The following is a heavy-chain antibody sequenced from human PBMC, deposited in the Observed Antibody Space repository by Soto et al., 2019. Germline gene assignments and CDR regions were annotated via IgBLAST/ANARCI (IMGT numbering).Heavy chain of an antibody. CDR1: GGSFSGYY. V-gene: IGHV4-34*01. CDR3: ARLPYDILTGYSNFDY. Sequence: PSETLSLTCAVYGGSFSGYYWSWIRQPPGKGLEWIGEINHSGSTNYNPSLKSRVTISVDTSKNQFSLKLSSVTAADTAVYYCARLPYDILTGYSNFDYWGQGTLVTVSS. J-gene: IGHJ4*02. D-gene: IGHD3-9*01. CDR2: INHSGST.